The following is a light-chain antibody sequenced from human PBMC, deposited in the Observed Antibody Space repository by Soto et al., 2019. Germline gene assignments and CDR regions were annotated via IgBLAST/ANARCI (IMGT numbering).Light chain of an antibody. V-gene: IGKV1-5*03. CDR1: QGISSY. CDR2: KAS. J-gene: IGKJ1*01. Sequence: DIQMTQSPSSLSAYVGDRATITCRASQGISSYLGWYQQKPGKAPNLLIYKASSLESGVPSRFSGSGSGTEFTLTISSLQPDDFATYYCLQYETYWTFGQGTKVDI. CDR3: LQYETYWT.